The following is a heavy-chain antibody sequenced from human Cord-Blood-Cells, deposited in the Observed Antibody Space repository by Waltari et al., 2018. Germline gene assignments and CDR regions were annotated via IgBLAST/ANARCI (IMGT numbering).Heavy chain of an antibody. CDR2: IYYSGST. V-gene: IGHV4-59*08. Sequence: QVQLQESGPGLVKSSETLSLTCTVSGGSISSYYWSWIRQPPGKGLEWIGYIYYSGSTNYNPSLKSRVTISVDTSKNQFSLKLSSVTAADTAVYYCARHRGAAAGSLVRWFDPWGQGTLVTVSS. D-gene: IGHD6-13*01. CDR3: ARHRGAAAGSLVRWFDP. J-gene: IGHJ5*02. CDR1: GGSISSYY.